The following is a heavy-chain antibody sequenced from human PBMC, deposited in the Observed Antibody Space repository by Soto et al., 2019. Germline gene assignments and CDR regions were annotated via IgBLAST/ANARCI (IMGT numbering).Heavy chain of an antibody. Sequence: QVQLQESGPGLVKPSQTLSLTCTVSGGSISSGDYYWNWIRQHPGKGLEWIGYIYSNGDTYYNSSLMSPVSTSLDTSKSQFSLKLSSVTAADPAVYYCASAPPRVVVTFTHFDYWGQGTLVTVSS. D-gene: IGHD2-15*01. V-gene: IGHV4-31*01. CDR2: IYSNGDT. CDR1: GGSISSGDYY. J-gene: IGHJ4*02. CDR3: ASAPPRVVVTFTHFDY.